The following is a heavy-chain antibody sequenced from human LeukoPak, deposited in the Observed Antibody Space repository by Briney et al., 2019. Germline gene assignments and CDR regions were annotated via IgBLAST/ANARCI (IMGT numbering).Heavy chain of an antibody. CDR2: ISLSSGAI. CDR1: GFTFSSYS. Sequence: GGSLRLSCAASGFTFSSYSMTWVRQAPGKGLEWVSYISLSSGAIYYVDSVKGRFTISRDNAKNSLYLQMNSLRAEDTAVYYCARGVRRLWFGEPTGAFDIWGQGTMVTVSS. V-gene: IGHV3-48*01. D-gene: IGHD3-10*01. CDR3: ARGVRRLWFGEPTGAFDI. J-gene: IGHJ3*02.